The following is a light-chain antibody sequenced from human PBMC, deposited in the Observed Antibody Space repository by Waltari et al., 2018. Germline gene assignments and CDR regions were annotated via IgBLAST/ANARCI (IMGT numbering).Light chain of an antibody. J-gene: IGLJ3*02. CDR1: SSDVGSYNL. CDR2: EVS. V-gene: IGLV2-23*02. CDR3: CSNAGSSTLV. Sequence: QSALTQPASVSGSPGQSITISCTGTSSDVGSYNLVSWYQQHPGKAPKLMIYEVSKRPSGVSNRSSGSKSGNTASLTISGLQAEDEADYYCCSNAGSSTLVFGGGTKLTVL.